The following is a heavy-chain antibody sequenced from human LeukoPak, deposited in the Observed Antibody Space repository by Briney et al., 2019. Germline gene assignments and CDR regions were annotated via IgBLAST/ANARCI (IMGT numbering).Heavy chain of an antibody. Sequence: PGGSLRLSCAASGFTVSSNYMSWVRQAPGKGLEWVSVIYSGGSTDYADSVKGRFTISRDNSKNTLYLQMNSLRVEDTAVYYCARSSHYDILTGYSEEDAFDIWGQGTTVTVSS. V-gene: IGHV3-53*01. CDR3: ARSSHYDILTGYSEEDAFDI. D-gene: IGHD3-9*01. CDR1: GFTVSSNY. J-gene: IGHJ3*02. CDR2: IYSGGST.